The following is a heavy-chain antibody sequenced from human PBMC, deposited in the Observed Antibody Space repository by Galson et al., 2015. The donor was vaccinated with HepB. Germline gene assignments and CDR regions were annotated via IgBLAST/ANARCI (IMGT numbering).Heavy chain of an antibody. CDR2: ISSSSSTI. CDR3: ARDFVGDSSGYYPWAFDI. J-gene: IGHJ3*02. V-gene: IGHV3-48*01. Sequence: SLRLSCAASGFTFSSYSMNWVRQAPGKGLEWVSYISSSSSTIYYADSVKGRFTISRDNAKNSLYLQMNSLRAEDTAVYYCARDFVGDSSGYYPWAFDIWGQGTMVTVSS. D-gene: IGHD3-22*01. CDR1: GFTFSSYS.